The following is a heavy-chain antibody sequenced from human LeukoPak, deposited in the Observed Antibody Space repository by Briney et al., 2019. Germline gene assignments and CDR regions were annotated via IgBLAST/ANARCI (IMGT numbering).Heavy chain of an antibody. CDR2: IHTSGST. Sequence: SQTLSLTCTVSGASISSTSYCWGWIRQPAGKGLEWIGHIHTSGSTNYNPSLKSRVTISVDTSKNQFSLKLSSVTAADTAVYYCARLGALRDYYYYMDVWGKGTTVTISS. D-gene: IGHD1-26*01. J-gene: IGHJ6*03. V-gene: IGHV4-61*09. CDR3: ARLGALRDYYYYMDV. CDR1: GASISSTSYC.